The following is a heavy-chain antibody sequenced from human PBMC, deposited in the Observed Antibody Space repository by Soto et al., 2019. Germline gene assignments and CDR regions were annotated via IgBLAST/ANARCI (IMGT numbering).Heavy chain of an antibody. J-gene: IGHJ5*02. Sequence: EVQLVQSGAEVKKPGESLKISCKGSGYSFTSYWIGWVRQMPGKGLEWMGIIYPGDSDTRYSPSFQGQVTISADKSISTAYLQWSRLEASDTVMYYCVRSDYDYGDSSWFDPWGQGPLVTVSS. D-gene: IGHD4-17*01. CDR2: IYPGDSDT. V-gene: IGHV5-51*03. CDR3: VRSDYDYGDSSWFDP. CDR1: GYSFTSYW.